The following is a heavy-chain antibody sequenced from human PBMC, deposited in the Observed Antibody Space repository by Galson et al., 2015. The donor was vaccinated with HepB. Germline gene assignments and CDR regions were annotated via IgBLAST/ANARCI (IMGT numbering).Heavy chain of an antibody. Sequence: SLRLSCAASGFTFSDYYMSWIRQAPGKGLEWVSYISSSGSTIYYADSVKGRFTISRDNAKNSLYPQMNSLRAEDTAVYYCARDQTAMVLYYYGMDVWGQGTTVTVSS. CDR1: GFTFSDYY. CDR2: ISSSGSTI. V-gene: IGHV3-11*01. CDR3: ARDQTAMVLYYYGMDV. J-gene: IGHJ6*02. D-gene: IGHD5-18*01.